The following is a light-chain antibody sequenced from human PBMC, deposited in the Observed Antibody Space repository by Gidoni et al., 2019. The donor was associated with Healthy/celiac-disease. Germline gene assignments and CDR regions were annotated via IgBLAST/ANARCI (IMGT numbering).Light chain of an antibody. Sequence: SALTQPPSVSVAPGQRVTISCTGSSSNIGAGYDVHWYQQLPGTAPKLLIYGNSNPPAGVPDRFSGSKSGTSASLAITGLQAEDEADYYCQSYDSSLSAVVFGGGTKLTVL. CDR1: SSNIGAGYD. J-gene: IGLJ2*01. CDR3: QSYDSSLSAVV. V-gene: IGLV1-40*01. CDR2: GNS.